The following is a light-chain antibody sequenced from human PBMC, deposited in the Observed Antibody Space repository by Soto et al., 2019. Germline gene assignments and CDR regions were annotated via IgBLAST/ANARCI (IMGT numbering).Light chain of an antibody. CDR1: SSDVGGYNY. CDR3: SSYPSSSTVV. CDR2: DVS. Sequence: QSALTQPASVSGSPGQSITISCTGTSSDVGGYNYVSWYQQHPGKAPKLMIYDVSYRPSGVSNRFSGSKSGNTASLTISGLQADDEADYYCSSYPSSSTVVFGGGNKRTVL. V-gene: IGLV2-14*03. J-gene: IGLJ3*02.